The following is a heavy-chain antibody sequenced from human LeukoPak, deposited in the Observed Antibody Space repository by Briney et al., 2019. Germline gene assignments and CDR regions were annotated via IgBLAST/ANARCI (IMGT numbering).Heavy chain of an antibody. CDR1: GFTFSSYS. CDR2: ISSSSSYI. Sequence: GGSLRLSRAASGFTFSSYSMNWVRQAPGKGLEWVSSISSSSSYIYYADSVKGRFTISRDNAKNSLYLQMNSLRAEDTAVYYCAIDSSGYYRNWGQGTPVTVSS. CDR3: AIDSSGYYRN. D-gene: IGHD3-22*01. J-gene: IGHJ4*02. V-gene: IGHV3-21*01.